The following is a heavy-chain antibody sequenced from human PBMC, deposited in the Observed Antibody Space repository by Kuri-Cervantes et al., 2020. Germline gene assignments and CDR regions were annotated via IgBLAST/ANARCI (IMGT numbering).Heavy chain of an antibody. V-gene: IGHV4-34*01. J-gene: IGHJ4*02. CDR1: GGSFSGYY. CDR3: ARGRRERWLHKVFDY. D-gene: IGHD5-12*01. CDR2: INHSGST. Sequence: SQTLSLTCAVYGGSFSGYYWSWIRQPPGKGLEWIGEINHSGSTNYNPSLKSRVTISVDTSKNQFSLKLSSVTAADTAVYYCARGRRERWLHKVFDYWGRGTLVTVSS.